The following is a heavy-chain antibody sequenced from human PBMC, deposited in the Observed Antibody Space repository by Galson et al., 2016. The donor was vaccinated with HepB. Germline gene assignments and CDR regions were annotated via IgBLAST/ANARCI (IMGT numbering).Heavy chain of an antibody. CDR2: ISGRSDYL. CDR3: SRDLLMGHTRGIFDI. V-gene: IGHV3-21*06. Sequence: SLRLSCAASGFTFSSYSMNWVRQSPGKGLEGVSAISGRSDYLYYADSVGGRLTISRDNTKNSLYLQMNGVRADDTVLYYRSRDLLMGHTRGIFDIWGQGTPVAVSS. J-gene: IGHJ3*02. CDR1: GFTFSSYS. D-gene: IGHD2-8*02.